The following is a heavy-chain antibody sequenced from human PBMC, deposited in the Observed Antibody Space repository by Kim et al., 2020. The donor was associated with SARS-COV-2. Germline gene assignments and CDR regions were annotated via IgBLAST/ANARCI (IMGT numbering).Heavy chain of an antibody. CDR3: VRGRELGS. CDR1: GGSISIYY. Sequence: SETLSLTCDISGGSISIYYWSWVRQPPGKGLEWIGYFYNSGSTDYNPSLKSRATISADTSKNQVSLSLSPVTAADTARYYCVRGRELGSWGRGLLVPVSS. V-gene: IGHV4-59*01. J-gene: IGHJ5*02. D-gene: IGHD3-10*01. CDR2: FYNSGST.